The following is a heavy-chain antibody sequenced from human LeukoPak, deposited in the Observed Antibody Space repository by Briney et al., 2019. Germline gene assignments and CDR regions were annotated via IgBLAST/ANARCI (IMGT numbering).Heavy chain of an antibody. CDR1: GFTFNNYA. J-gene: IGHJ1*01. CDR3: AKDQGIQLWLKYFQH. V-gene: IGHV3-23*01. CDR2: ISGSGGTT. D-gene: IGHD5-18*01. Sequence: GGSLRLSCAASGFTFNNYAMTWVRQAPGKGLEWVSAISGSGGTTLYADSVKGRFTISRDNSKSTLYLQMNSLRAEDTAVYYCAKDQGIQLWLKYFQHWGQGTLVTVSP.